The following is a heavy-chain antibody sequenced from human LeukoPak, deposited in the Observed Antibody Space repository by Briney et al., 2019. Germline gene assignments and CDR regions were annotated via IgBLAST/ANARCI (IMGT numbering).Heavy chain of an antibody. J-gene: IGHJ5*02. CDR2: IYYSGST. D-gene: IGHD3-10*01. Sequence: SETLSLTCTVSGGSISSYYWSWIRQPPGKGLEWIGHIYYSGSTNYNPSLKSLVTISVDTSKNQISLKLSSVTAADAAVYYCARDTGSLRYYYGSGSKGWFDPWGQGTLVTVSS. V-gene: IGHV4-59*01. CDR1: GGSISSYY. CDR3: ARDTGSLRYYYGSGSKGWFDP.